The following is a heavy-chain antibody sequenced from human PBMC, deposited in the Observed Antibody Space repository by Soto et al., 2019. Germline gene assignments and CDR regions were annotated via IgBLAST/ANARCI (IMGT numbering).Heavy chain of an antibody. CDR1: GYTFSDYY. CDR2: INTNSGGT. D-gene: IGHD5-12*01. CDR3: ARESGGATATLDYYYFYMDV. Sequence: QVQLVQSGAEVKKPGASVKVSCKASGYTFSDYYIHWMRQAPGQGLEWMGWINTNSGGTKYAHKFHVWVTMTRDTSIKTAYMELSRLTSDDTAVYYCARESGGATATLDYYYFYMDVWGKGTTVTVSS. J-gene: IGHJ6*03. V-gene: IGHV1-2*04.